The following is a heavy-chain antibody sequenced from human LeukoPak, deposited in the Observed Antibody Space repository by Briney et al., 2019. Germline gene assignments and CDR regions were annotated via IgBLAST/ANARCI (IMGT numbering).Heavy chain of an antibody. CDR3: ASSPDYGEGVFHY. D-gene: IGHD4-17*01. Sequence: SGTLSPTCGVSGGSITTTNFWSWVRQPPGGGLEWIGEISLRGRTQYNPSLKSRVTMSLDTSKNHFSLRLNSVTASDTAVYYCASSPDYGEGVFHYWGQGTLVTVSS. CDR2: ISLRGRT. J-gene: IGHJ4*02. CDR1: GGSITTTNF. V-gene: IGHV4-4*02.